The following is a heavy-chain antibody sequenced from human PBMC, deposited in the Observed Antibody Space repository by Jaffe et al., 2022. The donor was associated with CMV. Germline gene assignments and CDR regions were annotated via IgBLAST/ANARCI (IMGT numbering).Heavy chain of an antibody. J-gene: IGHJ5*02. Sequence: EVQLVESGGGLVKPGGSLRLSCAASGFTFSSYSMNWVRQAPGKGLEWVSSISSSSSYIYYADSVKGRFTISRDNAKNSLYLQMNSLRAEDTAVYYCARVGYANNWFDPWGQGTLVTVSS. CDR3: ARVGYANNWFDP. V-gene: IGHV3-21*01. CDR1: GFTFSSYS. D-gene: IGHD1-1*01. CDR2: ISSSSSYI.